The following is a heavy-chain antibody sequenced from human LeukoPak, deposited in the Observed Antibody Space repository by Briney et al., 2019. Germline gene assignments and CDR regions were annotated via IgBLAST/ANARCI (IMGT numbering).Heavy chain of an antibody. V-gene: IGHV3-11*01. CDR2: ISSSGSTI. CDR3: ARDSGYCSSTSCSSSDAFDI. J-gene: IGHJ3*02. D-gene: IGHD2-2*01. Sequence: PGGSLRHSCAASGFTFSDYYMSWIRQAPGKGLEWVSYISSSGSTIYYADSVKGRFTISRDNAKNSLYLQMNSLRAEDTAVYYCARDSGYCSSTSCSSSDAFDIWGQGTMVTVSS. CDR1: GFTFSDYY.